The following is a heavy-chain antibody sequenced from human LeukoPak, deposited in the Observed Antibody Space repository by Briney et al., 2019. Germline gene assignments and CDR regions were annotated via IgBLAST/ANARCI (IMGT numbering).Heavy chain of an antibody. V-gene: IGHV3-66*01. J-gene: IGHJ6*02. Sequence: GGSLRLSCAASGFTVSSNYMSWVRQAPGKGLEWVSVIYSGGSTYYADSVKGRFTISRDNSKNTLYLQMNSLRAEDTAVYYCARDSAYGDYNYYYGMDVWGQGTTVTVSS. CDR1: GFTVSSNY. D-gene: IGHD4-17*01. CDR3: ARDSAYGDYNYYYGMDV. CDR2: IYSGGST.